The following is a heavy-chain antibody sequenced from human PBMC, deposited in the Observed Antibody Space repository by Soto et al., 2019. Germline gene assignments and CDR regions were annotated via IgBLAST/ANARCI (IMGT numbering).Heavy chain of an antibody. CDR3: ARGRGKGPLDFDY. V-gene: IGHV3-74*01. Sequence: EVQLVESGGGLVQPGGSLRLSCAASGFTFSSYWMHWVRQAPGKGLVWVSRINSDGSSTSYADSVKGRFTISRDNAKNTLYLQKNSLRAEDTAVYYWARGRGKGPLDFDYWGQGTLVTVSS. CDR2: INSDGSST. D-gene: IGHD6-6*01. CDR1: GFTFSSYW. J-gene: IGHJ4*02.